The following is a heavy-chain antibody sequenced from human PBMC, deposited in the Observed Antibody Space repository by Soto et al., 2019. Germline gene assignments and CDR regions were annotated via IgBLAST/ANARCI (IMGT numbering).Heavy chain of an antibody. D-gene: IGHD5-18*01. CDR3: ASYGYPIGGGFDY. J-gene: IGHJ4*02. V-gene: IGHV4-61*01. Sequence: SETLSLTCTVSGGSVSSGSYYWSWIRQPPGKGLEWIGYIYYSGSTNYNPSLKSRVTISVDTSKNQFSLKLSSVTAADTAVYSCASYGYPIGGGFDYWGQGTPVTVSS. CDR1: GGSVSSGSYY. CDR2: IYYSGST.